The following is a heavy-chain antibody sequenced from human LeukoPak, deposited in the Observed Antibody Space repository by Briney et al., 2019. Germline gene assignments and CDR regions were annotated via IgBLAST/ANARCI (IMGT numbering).Heavy chain of an antibody. CDR2: VNQGATQK. J-gene: IGHJ6*04. CDR3: AELGITMIGGV. Sequence: GGSLRLSCAASGFDLSTQWMSWVRQAPGKGLEWVAIVNQGATQKYYVDSVKGRFTISRDNAENSLYLQMNSLRADNTAVYYCAELGITMIGGVWGKGTTVTISS. CDR1: GFDLSTQW. D-gene: IGHD3-10*02. V-gene: IGHV3-7*01.